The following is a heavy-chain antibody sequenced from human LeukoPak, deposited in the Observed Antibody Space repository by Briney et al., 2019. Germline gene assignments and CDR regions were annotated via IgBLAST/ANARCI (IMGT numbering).Heavy chain of an antibody. CDR2: ISSSGSYI. D-gene: IGHD3-10*02. J-gene: IGHJ6*04. Sequence: GGSLRLPCAASAFTFSSYSMNWVRQAPGKGLEWVSSISSSGSYIYYADSVKGRFTISRDNAKNSLYLQMNSLRAEDTAVYYCAELGITMIGGVWGKGTTVTISS. CDR3: AELGITMIGGV. V-gene: IGHV3-21*01. CDR1: AFTFSSYS.